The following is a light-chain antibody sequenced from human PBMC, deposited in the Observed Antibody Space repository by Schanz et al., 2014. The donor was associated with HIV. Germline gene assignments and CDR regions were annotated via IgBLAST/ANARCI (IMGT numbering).Light chain of an antibody. Sequence: DIQMTQSPSAMSASVGDRVTITCRASQGISGSLAWFQQRPGKVPKRLIYATSSLQSGAPSRFSGSGSGTEFSLTISSLQPEDFATYYCLQHNNYPLTFGGGTKVEIK. V-gene: IGKV1-17*03. CDR2: ATS. CDR1: QGISGS. CDR3: LQHNNYPLT. J-gene: IGKJ4*01.